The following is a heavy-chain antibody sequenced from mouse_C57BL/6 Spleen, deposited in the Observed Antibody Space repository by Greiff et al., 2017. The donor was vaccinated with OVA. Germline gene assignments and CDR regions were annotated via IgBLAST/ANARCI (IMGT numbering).Heavy chain of an antibody. D-gene: IGHD1-1*01. CDR2: ISSGGSYT. V-gene: IGHV5-6*01. Sequence: EVQLVESGGDLVKPGGSLKLSCAASGFTFSSYGMSWVRQTPDKRLEWVANISSGGSYTYYPDSVKGRFTISRDNAKITLYLQMSSLKSEDTAMYYCARQDCSSYFAYWGQGTTLTVSS. CDR3: ARQDCSSYFAY. CDR1: GFTFSSYG. J-gene: IGHJ2*01.